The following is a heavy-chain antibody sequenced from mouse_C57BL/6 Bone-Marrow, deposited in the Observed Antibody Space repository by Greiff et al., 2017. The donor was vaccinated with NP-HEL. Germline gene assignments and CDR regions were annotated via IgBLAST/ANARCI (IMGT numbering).Heavy chain of an antibody. CDR1: GFTFSDYY. Sequence: EVQGVESGGGLVQPGGSLKLSCAASGFTFSDYYMYWVRQTPEKRLEWVAYISNGGGSTYYPDTVKGRFTISRDNAKNTLYLQMSRLKSEDTAMYYCARQKIYFPSYFDYWGQGTTLTVSS. J-gene: IGHJ2*01. CDR3: ARQKIYFPSYFDY. D-gene: IGHD2-1*01. V-gene: IGHV5-12*01. CDR2: ISNGGGST.